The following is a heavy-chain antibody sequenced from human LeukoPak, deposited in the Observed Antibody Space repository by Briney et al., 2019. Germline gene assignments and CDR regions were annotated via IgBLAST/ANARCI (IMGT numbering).Heavy chain of an antibody. D-gene: IGHD6-19*01. Sequence: GGSLRLSCAASGFTFSSYAMSWVRQAPGKGLEWVSAISGSGGSTYYADSVKGRFTISRDNSKNTLYLQMNSLRAEDTAVYYCAKDWEQRLDGYYFDYWGQGTLVTVSS. CDR2: ISGSGGST. CDR3: AKDWEQRLDGYYFDY. V-gene: IGHV3-23*01. J-gene: IGHJ4*02. CDR1: GFTFSSYA.